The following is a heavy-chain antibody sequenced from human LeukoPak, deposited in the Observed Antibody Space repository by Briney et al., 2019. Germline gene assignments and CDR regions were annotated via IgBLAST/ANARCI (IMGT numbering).Heavy chain of an antibody. CDR2: MNRNSGNT. CDR1: GYTFTSYD. D-gene: IGHD3-3*01. Sequence: ASVKVSCKASGYTFTSYDINWVRQATGQGLEWMGWMNRNSGNTGYAQKFQGRVTITRNTSISTAYMELSSLRSEDTAVYYCARAEIGYYDFWSGYHNWFDPWGQGTLVTVSS. J-gene: IGHJ5*02. V-gene: IGHV1-8*03. CDR3: ARAEIGYYDFWSGYHNWFDP.